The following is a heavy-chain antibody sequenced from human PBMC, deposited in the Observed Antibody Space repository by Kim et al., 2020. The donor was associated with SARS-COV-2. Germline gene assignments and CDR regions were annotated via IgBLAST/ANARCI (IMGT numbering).Heavy chain of an antibody. CDR3: AEGGSSWQNWFDP. CDR2: INPNSGGT. J-gene: IGHJ5*02. V-gene: IGHV1-2*06. CDR1: GYTFTGYY. Sequence: ASVKVSCKASGYTFTGYYMHWVRQAPGQGLEWMGRINPNSGGTNYAQKFQGRVTMTRDTSISTAYMELSRLRSDDTAVYYCAEGGSSWQNWFDPWGQGTLVTVSS. D-gene: IGHD6-13*01.